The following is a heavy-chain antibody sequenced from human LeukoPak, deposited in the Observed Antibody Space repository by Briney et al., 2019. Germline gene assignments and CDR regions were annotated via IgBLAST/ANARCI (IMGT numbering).Heavy chain of an antibody. CDR1: GFTFDDYG. CDR3: ARRNIAAAGIPPYYYYMDV. J-gene: IGHJ6*03. D-gene: IGHD6-13*01. V-gene: IGHV3-20*04. Sequence: PGGSLRLSCAASGFTFDDYGMSWVRQAPGKGLGWVSGINWNGGSTGYADSVKGRFTISRDNAKNSLYLQMNSLRAEDTALYYCARRNIAAAGIPPYYYYMDVWGKGTTVTVSS. CDR2: INWNGGST.